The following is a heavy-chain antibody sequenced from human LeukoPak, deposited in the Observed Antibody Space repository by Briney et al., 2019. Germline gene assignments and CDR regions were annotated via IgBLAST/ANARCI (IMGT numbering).Heavy chain of an antibody. CDR2: INDDGSDT. CDR3: VRGGPSTWS. CDR1: GFTFKLYW. D-gene: IGHD2-15*01. J-gene: IGHJ5*02. Sequence: GGSLRLSCAASGFTFKLYWMHSVRQVPGKRPVWVSRINDDGSDTIYADSVRGRFTNSRDDAKNTVYLQMNNLRAEDTAVYYCVRGGPSTWSWGQGTLVTVSS. V-gene: IGHV3-74*01.